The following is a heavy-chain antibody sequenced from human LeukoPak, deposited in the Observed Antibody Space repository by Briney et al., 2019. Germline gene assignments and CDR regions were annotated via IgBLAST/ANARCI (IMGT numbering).Heavy chain of an antibody. Sequence: PSETLSLTCTVSGDSINNNNYYWGWIRQPPGKGLEWIGNIYYNGRTYYSPSLKSRGTISVDTSNNRFSLKLRSVTAADTAIYYCARDPIPVLGVNFDYWGQGILVTVSS. D-gene: IGHD6-19*01. CDR3: ARDPIPVLGVNFDY. CDR2: IYYNGRT. J-gene: IGHJ4*02. V-gene: IGHV4-39*07. CDR1: GDSINNNNYY.